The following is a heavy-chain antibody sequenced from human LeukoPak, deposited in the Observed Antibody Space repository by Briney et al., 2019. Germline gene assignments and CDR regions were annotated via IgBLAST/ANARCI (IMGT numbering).Heavy chain of an antibody. CDR3: AKESDPPHGMDV. V-gene: IGHV3-74*01. CDR2: INSDGSST. CDR1: GFTFSSYW. Sequence: GGSLRLSCAASGFTFSSYWMHWVRQAPGKGLVWVSRINSDGSSTSYADSVKGRFTISRDNAKNTLYLQMNSLRAEDTAVYYCAKESDPPHGMDVWGQGTTVTVSS. J-gene: IGHJ6*02.